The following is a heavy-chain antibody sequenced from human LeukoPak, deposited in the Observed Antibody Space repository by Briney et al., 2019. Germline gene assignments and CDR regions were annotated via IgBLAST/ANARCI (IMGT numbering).Heavy chain of an antibody. CDR3: ARRDGYNALDY. CDR1: GGSISSSSYY. J-gene: IGHJ4*02. D-gene: IGHD5-24*01. V-gene: IGHV4-39*01. Sequence: SETLSLTCTVSGGSISSSSYYWGWIRQPPGKGLEWIGNIYYSGSTYYTPSLTSPVTISVYTSNNHFSLKLSSVTAADTALYYCARRDGYNALDYWGQGTLVTVSS. CDR2: IYYSGST.